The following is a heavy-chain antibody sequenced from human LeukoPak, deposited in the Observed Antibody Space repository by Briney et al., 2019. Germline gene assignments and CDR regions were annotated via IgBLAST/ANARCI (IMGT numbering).Heavy chain of an antibody. Sequence: ASVKVSCKVSGYTLTELSMQWVRQAPGKGLEWMGGFDPEDGETIYAQKFQGRVTMTEDTSTDTAYMELSSLRSEDTAVYYCATAYSQGYYYGMDVWGQGTTVTVSS. J-gene: IGHJ6*02. CDR3: ATAYSQGYYYGMDV. D-gene: IGHD2-15*01. CDR1: GYTLTELS. V-gene: IGHV1-24*01. CDR2: FDPEDGET.